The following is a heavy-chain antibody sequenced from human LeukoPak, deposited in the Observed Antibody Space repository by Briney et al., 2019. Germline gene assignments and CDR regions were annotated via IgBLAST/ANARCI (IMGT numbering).Heavy chain of an antibody. J-gene: IGHJ4*02. CDR3: ARDQSLLPYYYDSSGYAPFDY. CDR2: ISAYNGNT. D-gene: IGHD3-22*01. CDR1: GYTFTSYG. Sequence: ASVKISCKASGYTFTSYGISWVRQAPGQGLEWMGWISAYNGNTNNAQKLQGRVTMTTDTSTSTAYMELRSLRPDDTAVYYRARDQSLLPYYYDSSGYAPFDYRGQGTLVTVSS. V-gene: IGHV1-18*01.